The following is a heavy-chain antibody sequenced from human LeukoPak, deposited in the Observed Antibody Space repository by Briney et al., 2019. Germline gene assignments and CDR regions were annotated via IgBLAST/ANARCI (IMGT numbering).Heavy chain of an antibody. V-gene: IGHV4-59*08. J-gene: IGHJ6*02. CDR2: IYYSGST. CDR1: GGSISSYY. Sequence: SETLSLTCTVPGGSISSYYWSWIRQPPGKGQEWIGYIYYSGSTNYNPSLKSRVTISVDTSKNQFSLKLSSVTAADTAVYYCARHLPNYYDSSGYYYYYGMDVWGQGTTVTVSS. D-gene: IGHD3-22*01. CDR3: ARHLPNYYDSSGYYYYYGMDV.